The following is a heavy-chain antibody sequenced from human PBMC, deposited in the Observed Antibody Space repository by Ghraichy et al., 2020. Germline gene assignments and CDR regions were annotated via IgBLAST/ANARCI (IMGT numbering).Heavy chain of an antibody. D-gene: IGHD3-22*01. V-gene: IGHV4-34*01. J-gene: IGHJ4*02. CDR3: ARARSGYYIHYFDY. CDR2: INHSGST. Sequence: GSLNISCAVYGGSFSGYYWSWIRQPPGKGLEWIGEINHSGSTNYNPSLKSRVTISVDTSKNQFSLKLSSVTAADTAVYYCARARSGYYIHYFDYWGQGTLVTVSS. CDR1: GGSFSGYY.